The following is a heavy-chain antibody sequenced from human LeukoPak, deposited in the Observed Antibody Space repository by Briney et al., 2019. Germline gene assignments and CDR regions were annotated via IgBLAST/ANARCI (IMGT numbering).Heavy chain of an antibody. D-gene: IGHD6-13*01. V-gene: IGHV1-18*01. CDR2: ISAYNGKT. CDR1: GYTFTNYG. Sequence: ASVKVSCTTSGYTFTNYGISWVRQAPGLGLEWMGWISAYNGKTNYAQKVQGRVTMITDTSTSTAYMELRSLRFDDTAVYYCARDQSVRLLQTSSTYFKHVFAIWGQGSMVTVSS. CDR3: ARDQSVRLLQTSSTYFKHVFAI. J-gene: IGHJ3*02.